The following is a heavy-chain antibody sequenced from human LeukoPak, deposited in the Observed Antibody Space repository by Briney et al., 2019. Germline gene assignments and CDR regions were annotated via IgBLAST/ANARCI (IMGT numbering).Heavy chain of an antibody. CDR2: IWYDGSNK. CDR3: AKDGIFGVVLDYFDY. D-gene: IGHD3-3*01. V-gene: IGHV3-33*06. Sequence: GRSLRLSCAASGFTFSSYGMHWVRQAPGKGLEWVAVIWYDGSNKYYADSVKGRFTISRDNSKNTLYLQMNSLRVEDTAVYYCAKDGIFGVVLDYFDYWGQGTLVTVSS. J-gene: IGHJ4*02. CDR1: GFTFSSYG.